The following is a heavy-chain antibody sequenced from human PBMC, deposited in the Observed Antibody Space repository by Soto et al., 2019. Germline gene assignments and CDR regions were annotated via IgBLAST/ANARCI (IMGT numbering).Heavy chain of an antibody. V-gene: IGHV3-33*01. CDR1: GFTFSSYG. J-gene: IGHJ5*02. Sequence: QVQLVESGGGVVQPGRSLRLCCAASGFTFSSYGMHWVRQAPGEGLEWVAVIWYDGSNKYYADSVKGRFTISRDNSKNTLCLEMNSLRAEDTAVYYCVRDGGYYGAGSYFDPWGQGSPVTVSS. CDR3: VRDGGYYGAGSYFDP. D-gene: IGHD3-10*01. CDR2: IWYDGSNK.